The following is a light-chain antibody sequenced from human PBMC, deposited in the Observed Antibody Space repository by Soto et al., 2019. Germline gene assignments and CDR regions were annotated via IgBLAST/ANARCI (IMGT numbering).Light chain of an antibody. CDR3: QVWDPSSDPNYV. Sequence: SYDRTQPPSVSVAPGQTARITCGGSNIGSKSVHWYQQKPGQAPVLVVYDDSDRPSGIPERFSGSKSGNTATLTISRVEVGDEADYFCQVWDPSSDPNYVFGTGTKVTVL. CDR2: DDS. J-gene: IGLJ1*01. V-gene: IGLV3-21*02. CDR1: NIGSKS.